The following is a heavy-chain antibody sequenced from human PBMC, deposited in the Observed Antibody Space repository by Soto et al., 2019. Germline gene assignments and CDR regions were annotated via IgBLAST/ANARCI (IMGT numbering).Heavy chain of an antibody. CDR2: ISGSGGST. CDR3: AKRCSTSCYRGAGYYYYYMDV. D-gene: IGHD2-2*02. CDR1: GFTFSSYA. Sequence: GGSLRLSCAASGFTFSSYAMSWVRQAPGKGLEWVSAISGSGGSTYYADSVKGRFTISRDNSKNTLYLQMNSLRAEDTAVYYCAKRCSTSCYRGAGYYYYYMDVWGKGTTVTVSS. J-gene: IGHJ6*03. V-gene: IGHV3-23*01.